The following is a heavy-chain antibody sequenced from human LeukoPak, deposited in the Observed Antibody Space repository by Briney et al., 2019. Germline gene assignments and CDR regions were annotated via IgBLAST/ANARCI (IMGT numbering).Heavy chain of an antibody. J-gene: IGHJ4*02. V-gene: IGHV4-39*07. D-gene: IGHD4-17*01. Sequence: KPSETLSLTCTVSGGSISSSNYYWSWIRQPPGKGLEWIGEINHSGSTNYNPSLKSRVTISVDTSKNQFSLKLSSVTAADTAVYYCATSLRTVTTVWVYWGQGTLVTVSS. CDR1: GGSISSSNYY. CDR3: ATSLRTVTTVWVY. CDR2: INHSGST.